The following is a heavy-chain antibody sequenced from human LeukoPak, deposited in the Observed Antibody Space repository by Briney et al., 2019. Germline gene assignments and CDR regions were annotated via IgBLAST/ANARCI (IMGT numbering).Heavy chain of an antibody. CDR1: GGSISSSSYY. Sequence: SETLSLTCTVSGGSISSSSYYWGWIRQPPGKGLEWIGRIYYSVSTYYNPSLKSRVTISVDTSKNQFSLKLSSVTAADTAVYYCARHAAAATESFPWGRGTLVTVSS. V-gene: IGHV4-39*01. J-gene: IGHJ5*02. CDR3: ARHAAAATESFP. CDR2: IYYSVST. D-gene: IGHD6-13*01.